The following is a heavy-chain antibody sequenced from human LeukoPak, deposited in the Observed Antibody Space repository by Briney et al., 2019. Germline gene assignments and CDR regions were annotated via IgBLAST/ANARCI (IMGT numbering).Heavy chain of an antibody. D-gene: IGHD3/OR15-3a*01. V-gene: IGHV4-39*01. CDR2: TYYSGNT. Sequence: SETLSLTCTVSGVSISSSNSYWGWIRQPPGKGLEWIGGTYYSGNTYYNASLKSQVSISIDTSKNQFSLKLTSVTAADTAVYYCARQTGSGLFILPGGQGTLVTVSS. J-gene: IGHJ4*02. CDR1: GVSISSSNSY. CDR3: ARQTGSGLFILP.